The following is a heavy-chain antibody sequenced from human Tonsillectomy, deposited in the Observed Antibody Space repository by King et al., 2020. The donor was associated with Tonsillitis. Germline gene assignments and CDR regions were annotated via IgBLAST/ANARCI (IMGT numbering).Heavy chain of an antibody. CDR2: IVVGSRTT. D-gene: IGHD3-22*01. CDR1: GFTCISSS. J-gene: IGHJ3*02. Sequence: QLVESGPEVKKPGTSVKVAGQAAGFTCISSSVQLLRQARGQRLEWIGWIVVGSRTTKYAQKFQERLTITREMSTSTAYMELSSLRSEDTAVYYCAAVTMIVEAFDIWGQGTMVTVSS. CDR3: AAVTMIVEAFDI. V-gene: IGHV1-58*01.